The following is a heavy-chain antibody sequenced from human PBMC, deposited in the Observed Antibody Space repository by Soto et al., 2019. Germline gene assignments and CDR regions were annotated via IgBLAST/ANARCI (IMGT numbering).Heavy chain of an antibody. CDR1: GFSFTSYW. J-gene: IGHJ5*02. D-gene: IGHD6-19*01. CDR2: IYPGDSDT. CDR3: ACSGIQGIAVAGYNWFDP. Sequence: GESLKISCKGSGFSFTSYWIGWVRQMPGKGLEWMGIIYPGDSDTRYSPSFQGQVTISADKSISTAYLQWSSLKASDTAMYYCACSGIQGIAVAGYNWFDPWGQGTLVTVSS. V-gene: IGHV5-51*01.